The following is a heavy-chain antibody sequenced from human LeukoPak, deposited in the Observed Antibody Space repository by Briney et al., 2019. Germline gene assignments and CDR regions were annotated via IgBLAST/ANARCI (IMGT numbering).Heavy chain of an antibody. CDR3: ARGGANRGWQYFDY. CDR2: FDDSGSN. V-gene: IGHV4-59*11. D-gene: IGHD7-27*01. J-gene: IGHJ4*02. CDR1: GGSISIQF. Sequence: NAADPLSLTCTVSGGSISIQFGSWIRQPPGKGLEWLGYFDDSGSNNYNASLGSRVTISADTSSNQFSLKRSSVTAAATAVYYCARGGANRGWQYFDYWGEGRLVT.